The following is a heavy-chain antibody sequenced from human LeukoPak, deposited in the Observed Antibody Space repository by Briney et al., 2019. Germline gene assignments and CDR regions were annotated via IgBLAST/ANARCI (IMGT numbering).Heavy chain of an antibody. CDR1: GGSISSSSYY. Sequence: SETLSLTCTVSGGSISSSSYYWGWIRQPPGKGLEWIGSIYYSGSTYYNPSLKSRVTISVDTSKNQFSLKLSSVTAADTAVYYCARDSGDPPFDYWGQGTLVTVSS. V-gene: IGHV4-39*07. J-gene: IGHJ4*02. CDR3: ARDSGDPPFDY. CDR2: IYYSGST.